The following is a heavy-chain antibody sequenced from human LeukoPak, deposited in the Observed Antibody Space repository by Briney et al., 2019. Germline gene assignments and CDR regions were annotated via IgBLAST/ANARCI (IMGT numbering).Heavy chain of an antibody. Sequence: PSETLSLTCAVYGGSFSGYYWSWIRQPPGKGVECIGEINHSGSTNYNPSLKSRVTISVDTSKNQFSLKLSSVTAADTAVYYCARGSPYYYGSGNWFDPWGQGTLVTVSS. CDR3: ARGSPYYYGSGNWFDP. J-gene: IGHJ5*02. CDR1: GGSFSGYY. D-gene: IGHD3-10*01. CDR2: INHSGST. V-gene: IGHV4-34*01.